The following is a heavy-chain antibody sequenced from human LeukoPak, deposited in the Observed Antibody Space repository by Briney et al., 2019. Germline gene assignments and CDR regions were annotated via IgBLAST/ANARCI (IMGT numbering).Heavy chain of an antibody. D-gene: IGHD1-7*01. J-gene: IGHJ4*02. CDR1: GFTFTNYV. CDR3: AKRTGVTELHFDH. Sequence: PGGSLRLSCAASGFTFTNYVMGWVRQAQGKGLEWVSAISENGGAADYAGSVRGRFTISRDNSQNTLYQQMNSLRAEDTAVYYCAKRTGVTELHFDHWGQGTLVTVSS. V-gene: IGHV3-23*01. CDR2: ISENGGAA.